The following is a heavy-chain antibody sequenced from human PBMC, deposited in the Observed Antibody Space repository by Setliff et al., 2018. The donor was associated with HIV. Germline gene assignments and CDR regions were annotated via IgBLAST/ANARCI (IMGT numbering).Heavy chain of an antibody. CDR3: ARGTAVVHYYYYYYYMDV. D-gene: IGHD6-19*01. CDR2: FCYTGSS. Sequence: SETLSLTCTVSGGSINNYCCSWIRQPPGKGLEWIGYFCYTGSSNYNRALKSRVTMSLDRSKSQFSLKLSSVTAADTAVYYCARGTAVVHYYYYYYYMDVWGKGTTVTVSS. J-gene: IGHJ6*03. CDR1: GGSINNYC. V-gene: IGHV4-59*12.